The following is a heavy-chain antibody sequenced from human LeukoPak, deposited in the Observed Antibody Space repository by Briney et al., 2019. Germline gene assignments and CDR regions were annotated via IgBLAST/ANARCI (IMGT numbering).Heavy chain of an antibody. Sequence: GGSLRLSCAASEFTFSSYSMNWVRQAPGKGLEWVAVISYDGNTKYYADSVKGRFTISRDNSKNTLSLQMHSLKAEDTAVYYCARERRLYDYGNYPGYWGQGTLVTVSS. V-gene: IGHV3-30*03. J-gene: IGHJ4*02. CDR1: EFTFSSYS. CDR3: ARERRLYDYGNYPGY. D-gene: IGHD4-11*01. CDR2: ISYDGNTK.